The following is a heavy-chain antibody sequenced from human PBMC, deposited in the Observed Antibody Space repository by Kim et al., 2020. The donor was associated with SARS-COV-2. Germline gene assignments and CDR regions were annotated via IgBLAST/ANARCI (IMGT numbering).Heavy chain of an antibody. Sequence: GGSLRLSCAATGFTFSSFGMQWVRQAPGKGLEWVAVIWNDGSNKYYGDSVKGRFTISRDNSKNTRYLQMNSLRAEDTAVYYCAKDLNVLLQGIEYWGQGTLVTVSS. V-gene: IGHV3-33*06. J-gene: IGHJ4*02. D-gene: IGHD2-15*01. CDR3: AKDLNVLLQGIEY. CDR1: GFTFSSFG. CDR2: IWNDGSNK.